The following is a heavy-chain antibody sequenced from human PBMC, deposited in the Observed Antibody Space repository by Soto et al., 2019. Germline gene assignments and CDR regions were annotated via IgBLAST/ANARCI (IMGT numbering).Heavy chain of an antibody. CDR3: ARGKEEAVPFFDY. Sequence: PSEPMSLTCAVYGGSFSGYYWSWIRQPPGKGLEWIGEINHSGSTNYNPSLKSRVTISVDTSKNQFSLKLSSVTAADTAVYYCARGKEEAVPFFDYRGQGTLVTVSS. D-gene: IGHD6-19*01. V-gene: IGHV4-34*01. J-gene: IGHJ4*02. CDR2: INHSGST. CDR1: GGSFSGYY.